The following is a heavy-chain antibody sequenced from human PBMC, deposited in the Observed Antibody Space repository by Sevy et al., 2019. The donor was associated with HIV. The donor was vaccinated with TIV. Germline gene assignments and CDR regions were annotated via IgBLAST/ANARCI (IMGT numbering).Heavy chain of an antibody. Sequence: GGSLRLSCAASGFTFSDYYMSWIRQAPGKGLQWISYISSSGDAIYYADSVKGRFTISRDNAKNSLYLQMNSLRAEDTAVYYCARDRVGATGAGYYYYGMDVWGQGTTVTVSS. D-gene: IGHD1-26*01. CDR1: GFTFSDYY. J-gene: IGHJ6*02. CDR3: ARDRVGATGAGYYYYGMDV. V-gene: IGHV3-11*04. CDR2: ISSSGDAI.